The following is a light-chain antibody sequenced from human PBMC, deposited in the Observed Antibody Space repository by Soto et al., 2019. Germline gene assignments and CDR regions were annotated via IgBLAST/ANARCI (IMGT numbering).Light chain of an antibody. CDR3: GSFASGSSLVL. J-gene: IGLJ2*01. CDR2: GVS. Sequence: QSALTQPASVSGSPGQSITISCTGTSSDVGGYNYVSWYQQHPGKAPKLMIYGVSHRPSWVSNRYSGSKSGNTASLTISGLQAEDEADYYCGSFASGSSLVLFGGGTKLIV. CDR1: SSDVGGYNY. V-gene: IGLV2-14*01.